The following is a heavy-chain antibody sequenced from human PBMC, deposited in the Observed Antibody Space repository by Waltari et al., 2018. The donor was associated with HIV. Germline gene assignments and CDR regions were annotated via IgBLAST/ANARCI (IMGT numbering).Heavy chain of an antibody. CDR3: ASAFIEYFDY. CDR1: AYSISSGYY. Sequence: QVQLQESGPGLVKPSETLSLTCVVSAYSISSGYYWGWIRQPPGQGLEWIGNIYHSGNTYYNPPLMTRVTIAVDTSKNQFTLRLSSVTAADTAVYYCASAFIEYFDYWGQGTLVTVSA. J-gene: IGHJ4*02. D-gene: IGHD3-16*02. CDR2: IYHSGNT. V-gene: IGHV4-38-2*01.